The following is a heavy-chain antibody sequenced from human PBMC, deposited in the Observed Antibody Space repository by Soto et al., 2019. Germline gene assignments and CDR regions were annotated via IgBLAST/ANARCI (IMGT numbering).Heavy chain of an antibody. D-gene: IGHD3-22*01. V-gene: IGHV4-59*01. CDR1: GGSISSYY. J-gene: IGHJ4*02. CDR2: IYYSGST. Sequence: SETLSLICTVSGGSISSYYWSWIRQPPGKGLEWIGYIYYSGSTNYNPSLKSRVTISVDTSKNQFSLKLSSVTAADTAVYYCARWGYYDSSGYRDNWGQGTLVTVSS. CDR3: ARWGYYDSSGYRDN.